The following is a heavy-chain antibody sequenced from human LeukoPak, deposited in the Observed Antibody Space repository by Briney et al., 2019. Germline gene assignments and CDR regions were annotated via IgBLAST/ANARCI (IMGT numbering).Heavy chain of an antibody. CDR1: GFTFSSYA. J-gene: IGHJ4*02. V-gene: IGHV3-30-3*02. D-gene: IGHD6-13*01. CDR2: ISYDGSNK. CDR3: AKKWLAAAGTRNPFDY. Sequence: PGGSLRLPCAASGFTFSSYAMHWVRQAPGKGLEWVAVISYDGSNKYYADSVKGRFTISRDNSKNTLYLQMNSLRAEDTAVYYCAKKWLAAAGTRNPFDYWGQGTLVTVSS.